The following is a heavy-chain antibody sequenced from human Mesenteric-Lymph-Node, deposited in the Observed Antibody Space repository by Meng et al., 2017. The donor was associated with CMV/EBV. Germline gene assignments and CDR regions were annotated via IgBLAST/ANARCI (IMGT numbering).Heavy chain of an antibody. CDR1: GFTFSSYS. CDR2: IYSGGST. V-gene: IGHV3-53*01. CDR3: ARVLIPAAALDAFDI. D-gene: IGHD2-2*01. Sequence: GESLKISCAASGFTFSSYSMNWVRQAPGKGLEWVSVIYSGGSTYYADSVKGRFTISRDNSKNTLYLQMNSLRAEDTAVYYCARVLIPAAALDAFDIWGQGTMVTVSS. J-gene: IGHJ3*02.